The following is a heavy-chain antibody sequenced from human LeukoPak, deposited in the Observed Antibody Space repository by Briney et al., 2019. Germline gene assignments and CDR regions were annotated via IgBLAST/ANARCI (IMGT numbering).Heavy chain of an antibody. CDR1: GFTFSSYA. D-gene: IGHD3-3*01. CDR3: ARVGYDFWSGYPLDY. V-gene: IGHV3-23*01. Sequence: GGSLRLSCAASGFTFSSYAMSWVRQAPGKGLEWVSAISGSGGSTYYADSVKGRFTISRDNSKNTLYLQMGSLRAEDMAVYYCARVGYDFWSGYPLDYWGQGTLVTVSS. CDR2: ISGSGGST. J-gene: IGHJ4*02.